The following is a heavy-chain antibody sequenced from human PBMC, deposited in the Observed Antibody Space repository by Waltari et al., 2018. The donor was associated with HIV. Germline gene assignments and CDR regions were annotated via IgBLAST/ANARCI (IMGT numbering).Heavy chain of an antibody. V-gene: IGHV3-33*01. J-gene: IGHJ4*02. CDR3: ASAAGPFDN. CDR2: IWSDGSNK. CDR1: SIYG. Sequence: SIYGMHWVRQAPGKGLEWVAVIWSDGSNKYYADSVKGRFTISRDNSKNTLYLQMNSLRAEDTAVYYCASAAGPFDNWGQGTLVTVSS. D-gene: IGHD6-13*01.